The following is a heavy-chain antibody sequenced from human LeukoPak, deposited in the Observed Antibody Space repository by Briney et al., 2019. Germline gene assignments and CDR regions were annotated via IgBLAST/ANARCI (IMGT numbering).Heavy chain of an antibody. CDR1: GGSISSSSYY. CDR2: IYYSGST. J-gene: IGHJ4*02. V-gene: IGHV4-39*07. Sequence: SETLSLTCTVSGGSISSSSYYWGWIRQPPGKGLEWIGSIYYSGSTYYNPSLKSRVTISVDTSKNQFSLKLSSVTAADTAVYYCARDPNAVTRSPFDYWGQGTLVTVSS. CDR3: ARDPNAVTRSPFDY. D-gene: IGHD4-17*01.